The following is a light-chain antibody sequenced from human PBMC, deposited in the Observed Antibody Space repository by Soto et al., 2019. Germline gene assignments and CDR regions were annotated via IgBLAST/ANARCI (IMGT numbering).Light chain of an antibody. CDR2: GAS. CDR3: QQYFRSPYT. V-gene: IGKV3-20*01. Sequence: EIVLTQSPGTLSLSPGERGTLSCRASQSISSSYLAWYQQIPGQAPRPLIYGASSRVPGIPDRFSGSGSGTDFTLTINRLEPEDFAVYYCQQYFRSPYTFGQGTKVDIK. CDR1: QSISSSY. J-gene: IGKJ2*01.